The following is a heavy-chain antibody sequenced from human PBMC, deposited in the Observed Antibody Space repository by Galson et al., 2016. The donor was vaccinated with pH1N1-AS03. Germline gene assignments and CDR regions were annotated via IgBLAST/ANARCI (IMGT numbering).Heavy chain of an antibody. J-gene: IGHJ4*02. CDR3: TTDVPMSGGALDS. D-gene: IGHD3-16*01. CDR1: GRIFSNLW. Sequence: SLRLSCAASGRIFSNLWVMWVRQSPGKGPEWVGRIKSTVHGETTDYAAPVKGRFTISRDDSKNTVYLQMNSLKTEDTALYYCTTDVPMSGGALDSWGQGTPVTVSS. V-gene: IGHV3-15*01. CDR2: IKSTVHGETT.